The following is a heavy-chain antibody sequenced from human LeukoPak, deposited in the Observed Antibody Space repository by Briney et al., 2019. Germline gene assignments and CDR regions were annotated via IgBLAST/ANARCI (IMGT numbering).Heavy chain of an antibody. D-gene: IGHD3-10*01. CDR1: GGSFSGSY. CDR3: ASEGDYYGSGSHYWYFDL. Sequence: SETLSLTCAVYGGSFSGSYWSWIRQPPGKGQEWIGEINHSGSTNYNPSLKSRVTISVDTSKNQFSLKLSSVTAADTAVYYCASEGDYYGSGSHYWYFDLWGRGTLVTVSS. V-gene: IGHV4-34*01. CDR2: INHSGST. J-gene: IGHJ2*01.